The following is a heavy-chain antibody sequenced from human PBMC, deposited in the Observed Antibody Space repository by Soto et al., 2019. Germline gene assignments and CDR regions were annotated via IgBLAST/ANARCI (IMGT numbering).Heavy chain of an antibody. D-gene: IGHD3-9*01. CDR1: GFTFDDYA. CDR2: ISWSSGSI. CDR3: AKDTRYDILTGYFDY. J-gene: IGHJ4*02. Sequence: DVQLVESGGGLVQPGRSLRLSCAASGFTFDDYAMHWVRQAPGKGLEWVSGISWSSGSIGYADSVKGRFTISRDNAKNSLYLQMNSLRAEDTALYYCAKDTRYDILTGYFDYWGQGTLVTVSS. V-gene: IGHV3-9*01.